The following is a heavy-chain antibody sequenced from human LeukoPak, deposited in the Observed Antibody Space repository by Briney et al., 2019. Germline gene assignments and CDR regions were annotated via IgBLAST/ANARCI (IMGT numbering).Heavy chain of an antibody. CDR1: GFTFSSYA. J-gene: IGHJ6*03. V-gene: IGHV3-23*01. Sequence: PGGSLRLSCAASGFTFSSYAMCWVRQAPGKGLEWVSAISGSGGSTYYADSVKGRFTISRDNSKNTLYLQMNSLRAEDTAVYYCAKDKAYCSSTSCYVNPYYYMDVWGKGTTVTVSS. CDR3: AKDKAYCSSTSCYVNPYYYMDV. D-gene: IGHD2-2*01. CDR2: ISGSGGST.